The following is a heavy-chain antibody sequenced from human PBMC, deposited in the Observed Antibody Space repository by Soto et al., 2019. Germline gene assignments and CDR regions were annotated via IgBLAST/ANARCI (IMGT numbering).Heavy chain of an antibody. CDR3: ARMVRGPDYFDY. CDR2: INPNSGGI. Sequence: ASVKVSCKTSGYTFTGYYIHWVRQAPGQGLEWMGRINPNSGGINYAQKFQGWVTMTRDTSISTAYMELNRLKSDDTAVYYCARMVRGPDYFDYWGQGTLVTVSS. J-gene: IGHJ4*02. CDR1: GYTFTGYY. V-gene: IGHV1-2*04. D-gene: IGHD3-10*01.